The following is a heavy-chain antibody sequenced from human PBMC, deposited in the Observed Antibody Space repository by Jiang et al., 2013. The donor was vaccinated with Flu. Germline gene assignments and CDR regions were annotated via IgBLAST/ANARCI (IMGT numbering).Heavy chain of an antibody. Sequence: SLTCTVSGGSISSYFWSWIRQPPGKGLEWIGYIYYSGSTNYNPSLKSRLTISLDTSKNQFSLKLSSVTAADTAVYYCARERSAYDDAFDIWGQGTMVTVSS. CDR2: IYYSGST. J-gene: IGHJ3*02. D-gene: IGHD5-12*01. CDR1: GGSISSYF. CDR3: ARERSAYDDAFDI. V-gene: IGHV4-59*13.